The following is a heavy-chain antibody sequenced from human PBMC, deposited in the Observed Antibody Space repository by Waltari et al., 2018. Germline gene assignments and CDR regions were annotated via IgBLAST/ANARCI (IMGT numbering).Heavy chain of an antibody. CDR1: GDPMTTFY. V-gene: IGHV4-59*08. D-gene: IGHD1-26*01. CDR3: ARHRGASFDS. Sequence: QVQLQESGPGLVKSSETLSPTRTVSGDPMTTFYWSWIRQPPGKTLEWIGYIVYSGTTSYNPSLKSRVTLSLDTSKNQFSLSLKSVTAADTAIYYCARHRGASFDSWGQGTLVTVSS. CDR2: IVYSGTT. J-gene: IGHJ4*02.